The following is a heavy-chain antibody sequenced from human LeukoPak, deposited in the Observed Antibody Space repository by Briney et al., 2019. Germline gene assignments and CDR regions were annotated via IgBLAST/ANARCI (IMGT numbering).Heavy chain of an antibody. CDR3: ARAARLVADDGYYYYTMDV. J-gene: IGHJ6*02. CDR1: GGSISSDS. Sequence: SESLSLTCTVSGGSISSDSWSWIRHPPGKGLEWIGYIYYTGGANYNPYLKNRVTISLDASKTQFSLTLNSLTAADTATYYCARAARLVADDGYYYYTMDVWGQGTTVTVSS. V-gene: IGHV4-59*13. D-gene: IGHD6-6*01. CDR2: IYYTGGA.